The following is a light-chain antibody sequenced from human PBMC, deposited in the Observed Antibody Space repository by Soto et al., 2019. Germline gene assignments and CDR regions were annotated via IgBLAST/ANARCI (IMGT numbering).Light chain of an antibody. V-gene: IGKV1-33*01. CDR3: QQYLKRPIST. CDR2: DAS. CDR1: QDISNY. J-gene: IGKJ3*01. Sequence: DIQMTQSPSSLSASVGDRVTITCQASQDISNYLNWYQQKPGKAPRLLIYDASNLETGVTSKFNGSGSGTDFTFTISSLQPEDIATYYCQQYLKRPISTFGPGTKVDIK.